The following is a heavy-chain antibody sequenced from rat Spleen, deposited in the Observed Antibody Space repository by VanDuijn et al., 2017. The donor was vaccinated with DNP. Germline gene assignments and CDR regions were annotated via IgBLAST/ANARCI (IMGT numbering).Heavy chain of an antibody. CDR1: GFTFSDYY. CDR3: ARSNTYYDGTYYYWYFDL. CDR2: LSYNGGTP. J-gene: IGHJ1*01. D-gene: IGHD1-12*02. Sequence: EVLLVESDGGLVQPGRSLKLSCAVSGFTFSDYYMAWVRQAPAKGLEWVATLSYNGGTPYYRDSVKGRFTISRDNAQSTLYLQMDSLRSEDTATYYCARSNTYYDGTYYYWYFDLWGPGTMVTVSS. V-gene: IGHV5-7*01.